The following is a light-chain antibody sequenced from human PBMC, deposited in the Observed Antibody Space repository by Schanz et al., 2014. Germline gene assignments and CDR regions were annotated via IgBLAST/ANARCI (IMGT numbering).Light chain of an antibody. CDR2: WAS. Sequence: DIVMTQSPDSLPVSLGERATINCKSSQSVLYTSDSKNYLAWYQHKPGQPPKLLISWASTRESGVPDRFTGSGSGTDFTLTISGLQAEDVAVYYCQQSYSAPLTFGGGTKVEIK. CDR1: QSVLYTSDSKNY. V-gene: IGKV4-1*01. CDR3: QQSYSAPLT. J-gene: IGKJ4*01.